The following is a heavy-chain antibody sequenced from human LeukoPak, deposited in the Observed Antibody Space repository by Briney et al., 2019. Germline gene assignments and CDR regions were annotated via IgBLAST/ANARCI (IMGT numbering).Heavy chain of an antibody. Sequence: ASVKVSCKASGYTFTSYDINWVRQAPGQGLEWMGNIDTTTGNPRYAQDFTGRFVFSLDTSVSTAYLQITSLKADDTAAYYCVRGTPTPGMDYWGQGTQVTVSS. J-gene: IGHJ4*02. CDR2: IDTTTGNP. D-gene: IGHD3-10*01. CDR1: GYTFTSYD. V-gene: IGHV7-4-1*02. CDR3: VRGTPTPGMDY.